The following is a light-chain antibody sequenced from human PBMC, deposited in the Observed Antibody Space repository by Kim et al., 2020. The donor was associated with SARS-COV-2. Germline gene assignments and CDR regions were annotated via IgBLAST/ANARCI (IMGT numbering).Light chain of an antibody. Sequence: VSPGGRATLSCRASQSVRSSNLAWYQQRRGQAPRLLIYGASSRATGIPDRFSGRGAGTDFTLTISRLEPEDFAVYYCQQYASSYSFGQGTKLEI. CDR2: GAS. CDR3: QQYASSYS. J-gene: IGKJ2*03. V-gene: IGKV3-20*01. CDR1: QSVRSSN.